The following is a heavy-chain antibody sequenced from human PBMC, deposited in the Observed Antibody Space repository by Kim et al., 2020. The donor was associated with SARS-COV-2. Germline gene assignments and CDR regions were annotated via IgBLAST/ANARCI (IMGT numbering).Heavy chain of an antibody. CDR3: ARPYRGGSFDI. J-gene: IGHJ3*02. Sequence: GGSLRLSCAASGFTFSSYWMSWVRQAPGKGLEWVASIKQDASVISYVDSVRGRFTISRDNAKNSQSLQMDSLRAEDTALYFCARPYRGGSFDIWGQGTMVTVSS. D-gene: IGHD3-16*01. CDR1: GFTFSSYW. V-gene: IGHV3-7*01. CDR2: IKQDASVI.